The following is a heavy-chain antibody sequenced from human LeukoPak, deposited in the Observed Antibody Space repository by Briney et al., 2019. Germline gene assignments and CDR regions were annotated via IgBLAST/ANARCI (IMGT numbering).Heavy chain of an antibody. CDR3: AREEGSYYGMDV. CDR1: GFTFSSYS. V-gene: IGHV3-21*01. J-gene: IGHJ6*02. CDR2: ISSSGSYI. Sequence: GGSLRLSCAASGFTFSSYSMKWVRQAPGKGLEWVASISSSGSYIYYVDSVKGRSTISRDNAKNSLYLQMNSLRAEDTAVYYCAREEGSYYGMDVWGQGTTVTVSS.